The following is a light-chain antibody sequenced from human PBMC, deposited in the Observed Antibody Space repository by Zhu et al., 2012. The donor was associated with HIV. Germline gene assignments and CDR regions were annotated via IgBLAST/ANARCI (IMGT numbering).Light chain of an antibody. V-gene: IGKV3D-15*01. CDR2: GAS. CDR1: QSVSIN. Sequence: EVVMTQSPATLSVSPGERATLSCRASQSVSINLAWYQQKFGQPPRLLIYGASARAAGIPARFSGSKSGTEFTLTISGVQSEDFAIYYCQQYNNWPPYTFGQGTKLGDQT. J-gene: IGKJ2*01. CDR3: QQYNNWPPYT.